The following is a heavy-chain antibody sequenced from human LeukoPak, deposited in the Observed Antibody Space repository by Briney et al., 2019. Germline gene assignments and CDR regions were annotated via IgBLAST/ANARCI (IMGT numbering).Heavy chain of an antibody. CDR2: INHSGST. D-gene: IGHD2-2*01. CDR3: ARSTNVVPAAAIDY. J-gene: IGHJ4*02. V-gene: IGHV4-34*01. Sequence: LSETLSLTCAVYGGSFSGYYWSWIRQPPGKGLEWIGEINHSGSTNYNPSLKSRVTISVDTSENQFSLKLSSVTAADTAVYYCARSTNVVPAAAIDYWGQGTLVTVSS. CDR1: GGSFSGYY.